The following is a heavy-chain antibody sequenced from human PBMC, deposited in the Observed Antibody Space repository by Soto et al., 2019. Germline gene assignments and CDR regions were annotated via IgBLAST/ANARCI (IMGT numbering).Heavy chain of an antibody. CDR2: ISSSSSYI. CDR1: GFTFSSYS. J-gene: IGHJ6*03. CDR3: ARDRTTSLVDLLDYYYMDV. V-gene: IGHV3-21*04. D-gene: IGHD1-7*01. Sequence: SGFTFSSYSMNWVRQATGKGLEWVSSISSSSSYIYYADSVKGRFTISRDNAKNSLYLQMNSLRAEDTAVYYCARDRTTSLVDLLDYYYMDVWGKGTTVTVSS.